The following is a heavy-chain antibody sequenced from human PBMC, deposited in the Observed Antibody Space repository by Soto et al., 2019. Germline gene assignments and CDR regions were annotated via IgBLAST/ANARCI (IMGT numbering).Heavy chain of an antibody. Sequence: QAQLQESGPGLVKPSETLSLTCTVFSDSIDSSDWWNWARQSPGRGLEWIGEISHGGNTNYNPSLMSRVTMSVDMSKNQFYLSVNSVTAADTAVYYCARDTKTASGQWYFDLWGRGTLVTVSS. J-gene: IGHJ2*01. CDR1: SDSIDSSDW. V-gene: IGHV4-4*02. CDR3: ARDTKTASGQWYFDL. D-gene: IGHD1-26*01. CDR2: ISHGGNT.